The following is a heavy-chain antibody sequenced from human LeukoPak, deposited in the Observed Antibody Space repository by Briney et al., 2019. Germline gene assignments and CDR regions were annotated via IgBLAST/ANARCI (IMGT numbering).Heavy chain of an antibody. CDR3: ARVVSVVTPFWFDP. J-gene: IGHJ5*02. CDR1: GYTFTSYG. CDR2: ISAYNGNT. V-gene: IGHV1-18*01. D-gene: IGHD4-23*01. Sequence: ASVTVSCKASGYTFTSYGISWVRQAPGQGLEWMGWISAYNGNTNYAQKLQGRVTMTTDTSTSTAYMELRSLRSDDTAVYYCARVVSVVTPFWFDPWGQGTLVTVSS.